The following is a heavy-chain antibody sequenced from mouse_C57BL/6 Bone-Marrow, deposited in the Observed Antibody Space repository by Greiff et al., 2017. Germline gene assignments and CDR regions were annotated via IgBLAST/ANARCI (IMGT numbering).Heavy chain of an antibody. CDR1: GFNIKNTY. V-gene: IGHV14-3*01. CDR2: IDPANGNT. Sequence: VQLQQSVAELVRPGASVKLSCTASGFNIKNTYMHWVKQRPEQGLEWIGRIDPANGNTKYAPKFQGKATITADTSSNTAYLQLSSLTSDDTAIYYCARRGFITTVVANWYFDVWGTGTTVTVSS. J-gene: IGHJ1*03. CDR3: ARRGFITTVVANWYFDV. D-gene: IGHD1-1*01.